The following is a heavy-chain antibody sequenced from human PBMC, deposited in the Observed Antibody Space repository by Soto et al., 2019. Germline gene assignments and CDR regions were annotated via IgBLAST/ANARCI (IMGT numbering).Heavy chain of an antibody. V-gene: IGHV3-23*01. Sequence: GGSLRLSCSTSGFTFSTYAMNWVRQAPGKGLEWVSALSGSGGTTYYADSVRGRFTISRDNSKNTLFLQMSSLRAEDTALYYCAKQRAGYGSGSETFYFDFWGQGTLVTVYS. CDR1: GFTFSTYA. J-gene: IGHJ4*02. D-gene: IGHD3-10*01. CDR3: AKQRAGYGSGSETFYFDF. CDR2: LSGSGGTT.